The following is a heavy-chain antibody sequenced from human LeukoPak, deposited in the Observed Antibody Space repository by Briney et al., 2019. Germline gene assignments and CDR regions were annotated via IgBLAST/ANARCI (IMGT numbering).Heavy chain of an antibody. J-gene: IGHJ4*02. CDR2: IWYDGSIK. CDR3: ARAYYYDTSATPDY. Sequence: GGSLRLSCAASGFTFTNYGMHWDRQAPGKGLEWVAVIWYDGSIKYYADSVKGRFTISRDNSKNTLYLQMNSLRADDTAVYYCARAYYYDTSATPDYWGQGTLVTVSS. V-gene: IGHV3-33*01. D-gene: IGHD3-22*01. CDR1: GFTFTNYG.